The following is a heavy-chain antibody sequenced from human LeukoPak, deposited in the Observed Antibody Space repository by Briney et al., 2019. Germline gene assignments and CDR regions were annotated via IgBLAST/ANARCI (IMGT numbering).Heavy chain of an antibody. CDR1: GFTFSSNV. D-gene: IGHD6-25*01. CDR3: AKSPLLAASVRD. V-gene: IGHV3-23*01. J-gene: IGHJ4*02. CDR2: IGGSGGST. Sequence: GWSLRLSCAASGFTFSSNVMSWVRQAPAKGLEWVAGIGGSGGSTYYEDSVKGRFTISREKYRNTLYLQMNSLRAEDTAVYYCAKSPLLAASVRDWGQGTLVTVSS.